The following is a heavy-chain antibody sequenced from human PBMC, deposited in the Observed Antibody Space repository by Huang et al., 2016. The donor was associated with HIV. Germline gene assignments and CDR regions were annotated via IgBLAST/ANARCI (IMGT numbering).Heavy chain of an antibody. CDR3: ARVRAVAGRIAFDV. CDR1: GFSLRNPRLG. J-gene: IGHJ3*01. CDR2: IFSTDEK. D-gene: IGHD6-19*01. V-gene: IGHV2-26*01. Sequence: QVTLKESGPALVRPTETLTLTCNVSGFSLRNPRLGVGWIRQPPGRALEWLANIFSTDEKVYSTSLKSRLTIAKDIAKSQVVVSMTNMDPVDTATYFCARVRAVAGRIAFDVWGQGTTVAVSS.